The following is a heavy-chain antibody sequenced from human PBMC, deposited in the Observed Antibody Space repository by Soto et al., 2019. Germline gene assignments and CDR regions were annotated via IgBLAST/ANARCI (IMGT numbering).Heavy chain of an antibody. CDR3: AIKRTTGTTCWFDP. CDR2: INPSGGST. D-gene: IGHD1-7*01. Sequence: ASVKVSCKASGYTFTSYDMHWVRQAPGQGLEWMGIINPSGGSTSYAQKLQGRVTMTRDTSTSTAYMGLSSLRSEDTAVYYCAIKRTTGTTCWFDPWGQGTLVTVSS. V-gene: IGHV1-46*01. J-gene: IGHJ5*02. CDR1: GYTFTSYD.